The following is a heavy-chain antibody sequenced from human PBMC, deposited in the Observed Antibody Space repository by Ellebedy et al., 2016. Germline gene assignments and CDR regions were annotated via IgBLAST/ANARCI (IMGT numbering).Heavy chain of an antibody. D-gene: IGHD3-3*01. CDR3: TTDPSGSNYDFWSGYYGV. J-gene: IGHJ6*04. Sequence: GGSLRLXXAASGFTFSNAWMSWVRQAPGKGLEWVGRIKSKTDGGTTDYAAPVKGRFTISRDDSKNTLYLQMNSLKTEDTAVYYCTTDPSGSNYDFWSGYYGVWGKGTTVTVSS. CDR2: IKSKTDGGTT. CDR1: GFTFSNAW. V-gene: IGHV3-15*01.